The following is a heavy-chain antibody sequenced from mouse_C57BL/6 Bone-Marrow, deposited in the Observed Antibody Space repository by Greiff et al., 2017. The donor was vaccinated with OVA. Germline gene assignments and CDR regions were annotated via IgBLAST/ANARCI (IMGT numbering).Heavy chain of an antibody. CDR1: GFSFNTYA. J-gene: IGHJ1*03. CDR3: GRHDVYWYFDV. Sequence: EVKLMESGGGLVQPKGSLKLSCAASGFSFNTYAMTWVRQAPGKGLEWVARIRSKSNNYATYYADSVKDRFTISRDDSESMLYLQMNNLKTEDTAMYYCGRHDVYWYFDVWGTGTTVTVTS. V-gene: IGHV10-1*01. CDR2: IRSKSNNYAT. D-gene: IGHD2-3*01.